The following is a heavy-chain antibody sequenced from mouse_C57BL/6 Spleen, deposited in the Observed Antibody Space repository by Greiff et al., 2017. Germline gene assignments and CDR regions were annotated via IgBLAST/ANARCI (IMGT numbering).Heavy chain of an antibody. CDR1: GFTFSSYA. D-gene: IGHD3-2*02. V-gene: IGHV5-4*03. CDR3: ARWDSSGYDYFDY. CDR2: ISDGGSYT. J-gene: IGHJ2*01. Sequence: EVKLVESGGGLVKPGGSLKLSCAASGFTFSSYAMSWVRQTPEKRLEWVATISDGGSYTYYPDNVKGRFTISRDNAKNNLYLQMSHLKSEDTAMYYCARWDSSGYDYFDYWGQGTTLTVSS.